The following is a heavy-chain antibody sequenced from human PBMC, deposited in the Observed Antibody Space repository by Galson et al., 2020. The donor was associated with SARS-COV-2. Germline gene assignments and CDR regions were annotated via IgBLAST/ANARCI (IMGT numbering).Heavy chain of an antibody. Sequence: SETLSLTCTVSGASITRYYWSCIRQPPGEGLDWIGYIHLPVTPTYYNPSLESRVTISADTSRNQLSLKMSSVTATDSDVYDCARYDYLAAAGAGGFDFWGQGLLVTVSA. J-gene: IGHJ4*02. D-gene: IGHD5-12*01. V-gene: IGHV4-59*01. CDR3: ARYDYLAAAGAGGFDF. CDR2: IHLPVTPT. CDR1: GASITRYY.